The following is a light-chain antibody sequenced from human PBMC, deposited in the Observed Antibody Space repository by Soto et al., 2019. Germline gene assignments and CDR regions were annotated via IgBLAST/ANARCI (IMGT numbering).Light chain of an antibody. CDR2: GAS. CDR3: QHHTSYSQP. Sequence: DIQMTQSPPTLSASVGDRVTITCRASQSIRHYLAWYQQMPGKAPKLLIYGASTLQSGVPSRLSGSGSGTEFTLTVSSLQLDDFGTYFCQHHTSYSQPFGQGTKVEIK. CDR1: QSIRHY. J-gene: IGKJ1*01. V-gene: IGKV1-5*01.